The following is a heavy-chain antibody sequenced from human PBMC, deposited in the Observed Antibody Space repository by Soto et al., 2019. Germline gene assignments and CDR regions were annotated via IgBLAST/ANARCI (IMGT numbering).Heavy chain of an antibody. D-gene: IGHD2-2*02. J-gene: IGHJ4*02. CDR1: GFTFSDHA. Sequence: EVQLLESGGGLVQPGGSLRLSCTASGFTFSDHAMTWVRQAPGKGLEWLSGISGGGSGAYYADSVKGRFTVSRANSNNTLFLQMDSLRLEDTAVYYCAIDLWCYTNWGQGTLLTVSS. CDR3: AIDLWCYTN. CDR2: ISGGGSGA. V-gene: IGHV3-23*01.